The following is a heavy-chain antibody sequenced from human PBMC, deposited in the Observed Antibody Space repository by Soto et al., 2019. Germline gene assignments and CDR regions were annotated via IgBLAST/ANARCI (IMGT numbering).Heavy chain of an antibody. CDR1: GFSVSNYY. CDR2: IYSGGNT. Sequence: EAHLVESGGGLVQPGGSLRLSCAASGFSVSNYYMSWVRQAPGKGLEWVSIIYSGGNTYYADSVKGRFTISRQNSKNTLYLQMNSLRTEDTAVYYCARAFMADYYMDVWGKGTTVTVSS. CDR3: ARAFMADYYMDV. D-gene: IGHD3-10*01. V-gene: IGHV3-53*04. J-gene: IGHJ6*03.